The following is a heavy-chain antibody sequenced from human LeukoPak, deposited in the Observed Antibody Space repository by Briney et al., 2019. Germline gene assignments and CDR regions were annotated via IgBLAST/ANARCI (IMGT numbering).Heavy chain of an antibody. CDR2: INHSGST. CDR1: GGSFSGYY. J-gene: IGHJ6*03. CDR3: ARRITMVRGVTLVHYMDV. Sequence: SETLSLTCAVYGGSFSGYYWSWIRQPPGKGLEWIGEINHSGSTNYNPSLKSRVTISVDTSKNQFSLKLSSVTAADTAVYYCARRITMVRGVTLVHYMDVWGKGTTVTVSS. V-gene: IGHV4-34*01. D-gene: IGHD3-10*01.